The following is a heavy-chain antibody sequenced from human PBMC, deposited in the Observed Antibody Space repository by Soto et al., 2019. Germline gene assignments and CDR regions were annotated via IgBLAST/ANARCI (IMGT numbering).Heavy chain of an antibody. CDR2: VYFTGTT. J-gene: IGHJ5*02. CDR3: ASVEGLGHENRTYSPGP. Sequence: SETLSLTCTVSGGPMSGFYWTWIRQAPGKDLEWMGDVYFTGTTNYNPSLKSRVTISTDTPNTQFSLTLTSVTAADTAVYYCASVEGLGHENRTYSPGPWGKAPLVPAS. CDR1: GGPMSGFY. V-gene: IGHV4-59*01. D-gene: IGHD2-21*01.